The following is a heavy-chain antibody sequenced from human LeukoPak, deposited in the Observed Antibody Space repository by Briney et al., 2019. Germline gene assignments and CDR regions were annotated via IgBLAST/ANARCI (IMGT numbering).Heavy chain of an antibody. D-gene: IGHD3-9*01. CDR3: ARGENYDILTGYSSYYYYYYMDV. J-gene: IGHJ6*03. CDR2: ISSSGSTI. CDR1: GFTFSSYE. Sequence: GGSLRLSCAASGFTFSSYEMNWVRQAPGKGLEWVSYISSSGSTIYYADSVKGRFTISRDNAKNSLYLQMNSLRAEDTAVYYCARGENYDILTGYSSYYYYYYMDVWGKGTTVTISS. V-gene: IGHV3-48*03.